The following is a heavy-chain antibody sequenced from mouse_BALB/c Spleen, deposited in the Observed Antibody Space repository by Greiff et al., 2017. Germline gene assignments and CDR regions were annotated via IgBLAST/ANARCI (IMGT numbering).Heavy chain of an antibody. J-gene: IGHJ4*01. CDR2: IYPGGGYT. Sequence: VQLQQSGAELVRPGTSVKISCKASGYTFTNYWLGWVKQRPGHGLEWIGDIYPGGGYTNYNEKFKGKATLTADTSSSTAYMQLSSLTSEDSAVYFCAREGYGNYVNAMDYWGQGTSVTVSS. CDR1: GYTFTNYW. D-gene: IGHD2-10*02. CDR3: AREGYGNYVNAMDY. V-gene: IGHV1-63*02.